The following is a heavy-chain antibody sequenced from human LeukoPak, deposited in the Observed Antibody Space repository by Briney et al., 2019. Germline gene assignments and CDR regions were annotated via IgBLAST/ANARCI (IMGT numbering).Heavy chain of an antibody. D-gene: IGHD3-22*01. V-gene: IGHV3-23*01. J-gene: IGHJ4*02. CDR1: GFTFSSYA. CDR3: ARSPADSSGYHIVKEIDY. Sequence: GGSLRLSCAASGFTFSSYAMSWVRQAPGKGLEWVSAISGSGGSTYYADSVKGRFTISRDNSKNTLYLQMNSLRAEDTAVYYCARSPADSSGYHIVKEIDYWGQGTLVTVSS. CDR2: ISGSGGST.